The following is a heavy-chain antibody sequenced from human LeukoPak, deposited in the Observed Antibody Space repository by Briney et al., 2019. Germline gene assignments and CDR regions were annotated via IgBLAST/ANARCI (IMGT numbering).Heavy chain of an antibody. J-gene: IGHJ4*02. V-gene: IGHV4-4*02. Sequence: PSETLSLTCALSGGSISSSNWWSGVRQPPGKGRECIWEIYNSGSINYNTSLKSRVTISVDKSKNQFSLKLSSVTAADTAVYYCARWPYYYDSSGYYYGNYWGQGTLVTVSS. CDR1: GGSISSSNW. CDR3: ARWPYYYDSSGYYYGNY. CDR2: IYNSGSI. D-gene: IGHD3-22*01.